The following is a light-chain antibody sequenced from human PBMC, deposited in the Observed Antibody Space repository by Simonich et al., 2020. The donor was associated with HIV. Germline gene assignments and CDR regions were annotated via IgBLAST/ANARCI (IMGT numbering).Light chain of an antibody. CDR1: QSVSSD. J-gene: IGKJ1*01. V-gene: IGKV3-15*01. CDR3: QQYNSYSRT. Sequence: EIVMTQSPATVSVSPGERATLSCRASQSVSSDLAWYQQKPGQAPRLLIYGSSTRATDIPARISGSGSGTEFTLTISSMQSEDFAIYYCQQYNSYSRTFGQGTKVEIK. CDR2: GSS.